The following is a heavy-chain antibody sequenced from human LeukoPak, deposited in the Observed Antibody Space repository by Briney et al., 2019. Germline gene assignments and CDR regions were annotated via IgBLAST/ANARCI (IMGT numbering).Heavy chain of an antibody. CDR2: IYPGDSDT. CDR1: GYSFTSYW. D-gene: IGHD4-17*01. V-gene: IGHV5-51*01. CDR3: ARHHGDYDAFDI. J-gene: IGHJ3*02. Sequence: GESLKIPCKGSGYSFTSYWIGWVRQMPGKGLEWMGIIYPGDSDTRYSPSFQGRVTISAAKSISTAYLQWSSLKASDTAIYYCARHHGDYDAFDIWGHRTMVTVSS.